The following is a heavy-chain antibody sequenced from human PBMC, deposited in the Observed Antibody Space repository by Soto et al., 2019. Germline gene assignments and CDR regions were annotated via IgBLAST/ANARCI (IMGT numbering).Heavy chain of an antibody. CDR3: AKRDSSSWSTYYFDY. CDR2: ISGSGGST. CDR1: GFTFSSYA. Sequence: VGSLRLSCAASGFTFSSYAMSWVRQAPGKGLEWVSAISGSGGSTYYADSVKGRFTISRDNSKNTLYLQMNSLRAEDTAVYYCAKRDSSSWSTYYFDYWGQGTLVTVSS. V-gene: IGHV3-23*01. D-gene: IGHD6-13*01. J-gene: IGHJ4*02.